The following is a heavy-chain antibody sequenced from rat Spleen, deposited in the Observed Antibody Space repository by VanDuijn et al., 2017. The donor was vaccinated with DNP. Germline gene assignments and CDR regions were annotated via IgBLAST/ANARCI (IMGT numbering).Heavy chain of an antibody. J-gene: IGHJ2*01. CDR1: GFTFNNHW. Sequence: EVQLVESGGDLVQPGRSLKLSCVASGFTFNNHWMTWIRQVPGKGLEWVASISSSGGSTYYPDSVKGRFTISRDNAKNTLYLQMNSLRSEDTATYYCAKDAFDYWGQGVMVTVSS. V-gene: IGHV5-31*01. CDR3: AKDAFDY. CDR2: ISSSGGST.